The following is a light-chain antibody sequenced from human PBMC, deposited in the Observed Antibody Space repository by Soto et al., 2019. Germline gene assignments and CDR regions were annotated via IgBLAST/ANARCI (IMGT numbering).Light chain of an antibody. CDR1: QSISSY. J-gene: IGKJ4*01. V-gene: IGKV1-39*01. CDR2: AAS. CDR3: QQSYSIPLT. Sequence: DIQMTQSPSSLSASVGDRVTITCRASQSISSYLNWYQQKPGKDPKLLIYAASNLQSGVPSRFSGSGSGTDFTLTISSLQPEDFATYYCQQSYSIPLTFGGGTKVEIK.